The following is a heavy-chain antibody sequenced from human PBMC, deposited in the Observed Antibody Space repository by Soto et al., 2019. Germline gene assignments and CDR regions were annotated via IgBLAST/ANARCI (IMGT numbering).Heavy chain of an antibody. CDR2: IYPGDSDT. D-gene: IGHD4-4*01. V-gene: IGHV5-51*01. CDR3: ARILTISTYVNDAFDI. Sequence: GESLKISCKGSGYSFTSYWIGWVRQMPGKGLEWMGIIYPGDSDTRYSPSFQGQVTISADKSISTAYLQWSSLKASDTAMYYCARILTISTYVNDAFDIWGQGTMVTVSS. J-gene: IGHJ3*02. CDR1: GYSFTSYW.